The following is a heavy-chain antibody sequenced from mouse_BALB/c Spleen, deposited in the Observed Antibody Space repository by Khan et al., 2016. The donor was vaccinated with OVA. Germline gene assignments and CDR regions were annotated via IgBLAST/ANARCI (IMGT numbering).Heavy chain of an antibody. CDR1: GYSITSDYA. CDR3: ARWFAY. Sequence: EVKLLESGPGLVKPSQSLSLTCTVTGYSITSDYAWNRIRQFPGNKLEWMGYITYSGSTSYIPSLTGRISITRDTSKNQFFLQLNSVTTEDTATYYCARWFAYWGQGTLVTVSA. V-gene: IGHV3-2*02. J-gene: IGHJ3*01. CDR2: ITYSGST.